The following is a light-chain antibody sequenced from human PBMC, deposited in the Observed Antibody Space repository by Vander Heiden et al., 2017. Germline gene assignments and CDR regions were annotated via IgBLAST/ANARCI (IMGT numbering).Light chain of an antibody. CDR3: SSYAVSDTLL. CDR1: SSAVGAYNY. V-gene: IGLV2-8*01. Sequence: QSALTQPPSASGSPGQSVTISCTGTSSAVGAYNYVSWYQQPPCKAPTLLIYEVSKRPSGVPVRFSGSKSGNTASLTVSGLQAEDEADYYCSSYAVSDTLLFGGGAKLTVL. J-gene: IGLJ2*01. CDR2: EVS.